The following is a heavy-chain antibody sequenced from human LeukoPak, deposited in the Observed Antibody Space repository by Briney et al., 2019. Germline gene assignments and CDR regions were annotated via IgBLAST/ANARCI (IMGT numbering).Heavy chain of an antibody. D-gene: IGHD4-17*01. CDR2: ISSSSSYI. CDR3: AREVRVTTVLDH. CDR1: GFTFSTYR. V-gene: IGHV3-21*06. J-gene: IGHJ5*02. Sequence: GGSLRLSCAASGFTFSTYRMNWVRQAPGKGLEWVSSISSSSSYIYYADSVNGRFTISRDNAKNSLFLQMNSLRAEDTAVYYCAREVRVTTVLDHWGQGTQVTVFS.